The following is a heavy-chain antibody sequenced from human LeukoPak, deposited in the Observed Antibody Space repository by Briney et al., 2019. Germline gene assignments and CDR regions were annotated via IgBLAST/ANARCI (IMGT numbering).Heavy chain of an antibody. CDR3: ARYRNWLDP. D-gene: IGHD3-16*02. V-gene: IGHV4-59*08. CDR2: IYYSGST. CDR1: GGSISSYY. J-gene: IGHJ5*02. Sequence: PSETLSLTCTVSGGSISSYYWSWIRQPPGKGLEWIGYIYYSGSTNYNPSLKSRVTISVDTSKNQFSLKLSSVSAADTAVYYCARYRNWLDPWGQGTLVTVSS.